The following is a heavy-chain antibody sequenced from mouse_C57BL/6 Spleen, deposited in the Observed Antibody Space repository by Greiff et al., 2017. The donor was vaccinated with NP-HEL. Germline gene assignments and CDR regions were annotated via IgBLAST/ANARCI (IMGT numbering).Heavy chain of an antibody. CDR3: ARSNYGSSWYFDV. V-gene: IGHV1-53*01. D-gene: IGHD1-1*01. J-gene: IGHJ1*03. Sequence: QVQLQQPGTELVKPGASVKLSCKASGYTFTSYWMHWVKQRPGQGLEWIGNINPSNGGTNYNEQFKSKATLTVDKSSSTAYMQLSSLTSEDSAVYYCARSNYGSSWYFDVWGTGTTVTVSS. CDR1: GYTFTSYW. CDR2: INPSNGGT.